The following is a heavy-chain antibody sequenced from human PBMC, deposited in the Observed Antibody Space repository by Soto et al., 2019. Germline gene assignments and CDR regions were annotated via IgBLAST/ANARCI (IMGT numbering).Heavy chain of an antibody. CDR3: ARAPRYYGTWCSPHWFDP. CDR2: INYCGSA. V-gene: IGHV4-30-4*01. D-gene: IGHD3-10*01. CDR1: GASIFTGDDY. Sequence: QVRLQESGPGLVKPSQTLSLTCTVSGASIFTGDDYWSWIRQPPGKGLERIAYINYCGSAYYGPSLHSRSSISVDTAKNPSSLKQTAVTAADTAFYCCARAPRYYGTWCSPHWFDPWGQGILVTVSS. J-gene: IGHJ5*02.